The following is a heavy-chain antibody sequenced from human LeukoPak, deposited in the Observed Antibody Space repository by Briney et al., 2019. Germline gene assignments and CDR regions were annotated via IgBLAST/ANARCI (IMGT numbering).Heavy chain of an antibody. CDR2: IKQDGSEK. CDR3: ARKDTIFGVT. Sequence: GGSLRLSCAASGFTFSRFWMSWVRQAPGKGLKCVANIKQDGSEKYYVDSVKGRFTISRDNAKNSLYLQMNSLRAEDTAVYYCARKDTIFGVTWGQGTLVTVSS. V-gene: IGHV3-7*01. D-gene: IGHD3-3*01. CDR1: GFTFSRFW. J-gene: IGHJ5*02.